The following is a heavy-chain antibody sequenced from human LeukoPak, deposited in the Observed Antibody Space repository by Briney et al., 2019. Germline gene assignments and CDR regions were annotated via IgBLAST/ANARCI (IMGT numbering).Heavy chain of an antibody. Sequence: SETLSLTCTVSGASISDFNWNWFRQSPGKGLEWIGCIYNSGSTNYNPSLKSRVTISVVTSKNEFSLKLTSVTAADTAVYYCAREGLVSWGFNPWGQGTLVTVSS. J-gene: IGHJ5*02. V-gene: IGHV4-59*01. CDR3: AREGLVSWGFNP. CDR1: GASISDFN. CDR2: IYNSGST. D-gene: IGHD1-26*01.